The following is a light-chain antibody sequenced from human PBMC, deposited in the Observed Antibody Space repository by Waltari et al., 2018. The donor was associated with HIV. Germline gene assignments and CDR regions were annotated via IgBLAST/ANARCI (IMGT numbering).Light chain of an antibody. J-gene: IGLJ3*02. CDR1: SGHSSYI. CDR3: ETWGSNTNWV. V-gene: IGLV4-60*03. CDR2: LEGSGSY. Sequence: QPVLTQSSSASASLGSSVKLTCTLSSGHSSYIIAWHQQQPGKAPRYLMKLEGSGSYNKGSGVPDRFSGSSSGADRYLTISNRQSEDEADYYCETWGSNTNWVFGGGTKLTVL.